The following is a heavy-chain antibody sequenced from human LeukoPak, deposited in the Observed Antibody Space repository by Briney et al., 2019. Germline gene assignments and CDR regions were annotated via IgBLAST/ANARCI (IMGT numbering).Heavy chain of an antibody. CDR1: GFTFSSYS. J-gene: IGHJ5*02. D-gene: IGHD6-19*01. CDR2: ISSSSSTI. Sequence: GGSLRLSCAASGFTFSSYSMNWVRQAPGKGLEWVSYISSSSSTIYYADSVKGRFTISRDNAKNTLSLQMNSLRAEDTAVYYCARGGGSGWSWGQGTLVTVSS. CDR3: ARGGGSGWS. V-gene: IGHV3-48*04.